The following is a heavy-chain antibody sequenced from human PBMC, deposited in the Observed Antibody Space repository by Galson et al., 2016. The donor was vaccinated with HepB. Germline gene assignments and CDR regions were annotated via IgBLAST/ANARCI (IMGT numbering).Heavy chain of an antibody. J-gene: IGHJ5*02. Sequence: QSGAEVKKPGESLRISCKGSGYNFTNYWIGWVRQMPGKGLEWMGIIYPGDSDTKYSPSFQGHVTISVDKSSNTAYLQWYSLTASDTAIYYCASRGFTMVRGVVQRSWFDPWGQGTLVTVSS. CDR2: IYPGDSDT. D-gene: IGHD3-10*01. CDR1: GYNFTNYW. V-gene: IGHV5-51*01. CDR3: ASRGFTMVRGVVQRSWFDP.